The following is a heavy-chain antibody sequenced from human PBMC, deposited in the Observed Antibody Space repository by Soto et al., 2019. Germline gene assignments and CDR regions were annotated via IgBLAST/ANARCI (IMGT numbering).Heavy chain of an antibody. CDR1: GFTFSSYA. CDR2: IIGIGGGST. Sequence: GGSLRLSCGASGFTFSSYAMTWVRQAPGKGLEWVSGIIGIGGGSTHYADSVKGRFTISRESSKNTLYLQMNSLRAEDTAVYYCAQRVFLSDYYSLAYWGQGTLVTVSS. D-gene: IGHD3-3*01. CDR3: AQRVFLSDYYSLAY. J-gene: IGHJ4*02. V-gene: IGHV3-23*01.